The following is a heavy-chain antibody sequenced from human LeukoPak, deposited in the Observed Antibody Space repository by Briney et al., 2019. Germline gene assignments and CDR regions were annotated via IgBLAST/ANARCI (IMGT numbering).Heavy chain of an antibody. D-gene: IGHD2-2*01. CDR1: GGTFSSYA. J-gene: IGHJ4*02. Sequence: SVKVSCKASGGTFSSYAISWVRQAPGQGLEWMGGIIPIFGTANYAQKFQGRVTITADKSTSTAYMELSSLRSEDTAVYYCAGGRTDIVVVPATLRNYYFDYWGQGTLVTVSS. CDR2: IIPIFGTA. CDR3: AGGRTDIVVVPATLRNYYFDY. V-gene: IGHV1-69*06.